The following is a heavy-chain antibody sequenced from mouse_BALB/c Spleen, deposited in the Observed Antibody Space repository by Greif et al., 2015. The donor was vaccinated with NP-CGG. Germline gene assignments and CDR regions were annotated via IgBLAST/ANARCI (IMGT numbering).Heavy chain of an antibody. J-gene: IGHJ4*01. CDR1: GYTFTDYY. Sequence: QLQESGPELVKPGASVKISCKASGYTFTDYYINWVKQKPGQGLEWIGWIYPGSGNTKCNEKFKGKATLTVDTSSSTAYMQFSSLTSEDTAVYFCARRTGTEAMDYWGQGTSVTVSS. V-gene: IGHV1-84*02. CDR2: IYPGSGNT. CDR3: ARRTGTEAMDY. D-gene: IGHD4-1*01.